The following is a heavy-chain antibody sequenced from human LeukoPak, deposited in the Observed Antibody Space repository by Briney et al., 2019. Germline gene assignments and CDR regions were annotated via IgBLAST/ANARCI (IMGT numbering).Heavy chain of an antibody. CDR3: EKGIAAAGYFDY. Sequence: GGSLRLSCAASGFTFDDYAMHWVRQAPGKGLEWVSLISGDGGSTYYADSVKGRFTISRDNSKNSLYLQMNSLRTVDTALYYCEKGIAAAGYFDYWGQGTLVTVSS. J-gene: IGHJ4*02. D-gene: IGHD6-13*01. CDR1: GFTFDDYA. CDR2: ISGDGGST. V-gene: IGHV3-43*02.